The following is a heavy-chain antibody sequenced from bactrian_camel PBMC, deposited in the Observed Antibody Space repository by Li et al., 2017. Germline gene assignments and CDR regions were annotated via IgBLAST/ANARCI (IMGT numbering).Heavy chain of an antibody. V-gene: IGHV3S42*01. D-gene: IGHD3*01. CDR2: IDRDGKT. J-gene: IGHJ4*01. CDR1: GVTDSNYC. Sequence: QLVESGGGSVQAGGSLRLSYAASGVTDSNYCIGWFRQAPGKEREGFAGIDRDGKTSYADSVKDRFTISRDSAKNTLDLQMNSLKPEDSAMYHCAVDTRWRRCAFISTGAREDLFQYWGPGTQVTVS. CDR3: AVDTRWRRCAFISTGAREDLFQY.